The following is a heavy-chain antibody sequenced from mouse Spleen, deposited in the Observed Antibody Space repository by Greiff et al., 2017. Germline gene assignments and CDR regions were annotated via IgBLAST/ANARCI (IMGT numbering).Heavy chain of an antibody. Sequence: QVQLQQSGPELVKPGASVKLSCKASGYTFTSYDINWVKQRPGQGLEWIGWIYPRDGSTKYNEKFKDKATLTVDKSSSTAYMQLSSLTSEDSAVYYCARGYYGDFYAMDYWGQGTSVTVSS. J-gene: IGHJ4*01. CDR2: IYPRDGST. D-gene: IGHD2-13*01. CDR3: ARGYYGDFYAMDY. CDR1: GYTFTSYD. V-gene: IGHV1-85*01.